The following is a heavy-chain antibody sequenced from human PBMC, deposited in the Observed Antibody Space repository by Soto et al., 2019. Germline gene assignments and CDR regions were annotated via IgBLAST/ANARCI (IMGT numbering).Heavy chain of an antibody. Sequence: QVQLVESGGGVVQPGRSLRLSCAASGFTFSSYAMHWVRQAPGKGLEWVAVISYDGSNKYYADSVKGRFTISRDNSKNTLYLQMNSLRAEDTAVYYCARSSGGNAFDIWGQGTMVTVSS. CDR1: GFTFSSYA. D-gene: IGHD3-22*01. V-gene: IGHV3-30-3*01. CDR3: ARSSGGNAFDI. J-gene: IGHJ3*02. CDR2: ISYDGSNK.